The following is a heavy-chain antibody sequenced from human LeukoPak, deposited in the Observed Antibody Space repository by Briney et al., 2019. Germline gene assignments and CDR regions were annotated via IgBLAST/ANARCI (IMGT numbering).Heavy chain of an antibody. CDR1: GYTFTSYY. CDR2: INPSGGST. CDR3: ARDRDDESRIYFYYYGMEV. J-gene: IGHJ6*02. D-gene: IGHD2-15*01. Sequence: ASVKVSCKASGYTFTSYYMHWVRQAPGQGLEWMGIINPSGGSTSYAEKFQGRVTMTRDTSKSTVYMEMSSLRSEDTAVYYCARDRDDESRIYFYYYGMEVWGQGTTVTVSS. V-gene: IGHV1-46*01.